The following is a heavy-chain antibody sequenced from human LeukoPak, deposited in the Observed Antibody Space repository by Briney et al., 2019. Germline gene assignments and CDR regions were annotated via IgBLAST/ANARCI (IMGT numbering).Heavy chain of an antibody. V-gene: IGHV3-15*01. CDR2: MKSKTDGGTI. D-gene: IGHD6-13*01. Sequence: GGSLRLSCAASGFTFSDAWMSWVRQAAGKGLEWVGRMKSKTDGGTIEYAAPVKGRFTISRDDSKNTLYLQMNSLKTDDTAVYYCSTYSSSWYYFDSWGQGNLDTVSS. J-gene: IGHJ4*02. CDR3: STYSSSWYYFDS. CDR1: GFTFSDAW.